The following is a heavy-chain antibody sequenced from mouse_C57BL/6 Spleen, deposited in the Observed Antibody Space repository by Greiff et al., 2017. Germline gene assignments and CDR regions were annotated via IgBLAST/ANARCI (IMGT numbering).Heavy chain of an antibody. CDR2: INPNNGGT. CDR3: ARTPAQATDFGY. J-gene: IGHJ2*01. V-gene: IGHV1-26*01. D-gene: IGHD3-2*02. CDR1: GYTFTDYY. Sequence: EVQLQQSGPELVKPGASVKISCKASGYTFTDYYMNWVKQSHGKSLEWIGDINPNNGGTSYNQKFKGKATLTVDKSSSTAYMGLRSLTSEDSAVYYCARTPAQATDFGYWGQSTTLTVSS.